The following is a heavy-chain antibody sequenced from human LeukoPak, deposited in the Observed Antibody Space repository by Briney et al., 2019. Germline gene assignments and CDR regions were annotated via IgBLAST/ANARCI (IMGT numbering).Heavy chain of an antibody. V-gene: IGHV1-18*01. J-gene: IGHJ4*02. CDR1: GYTFISYG. CDR2: ISGYNGNT. D-gene: IGHD3-22*01. CDR3: ARSLYDSSALDY. Sequence: ASVKVSCKASGYTFISYGISWVRQAPGQGLEWMGWISGYNGNTNYAQKLQGRVTMTTDTSTSTAYMELRSLRSDDTAVYYCARSLYDSSALDYWGQGTLVTVSS.